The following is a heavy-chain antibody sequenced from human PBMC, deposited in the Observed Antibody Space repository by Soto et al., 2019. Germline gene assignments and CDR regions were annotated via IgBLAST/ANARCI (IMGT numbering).Heavy chain of an antibody. CDR3: AKDTDGAKGHYYYYYGMDV. J-gene: IGHJ6*02. D-gene: IGHD3-10*01. CDR2: ISYDGSNK. CDR1: GFTFSSYG. V-gene: IGHV3-30*18. Sequence: QVQLVESGGGVVQPGRSLRLSCAASGFTFSSYGMHWVRQAPGKGLEWVAVISYDGSNKYYADSVKGRFTISRDNSKNTLYLQMNSLRAEDTAVYYWAKDTDGAKGHYYYYYGMDVWGQGTTVTVSS.